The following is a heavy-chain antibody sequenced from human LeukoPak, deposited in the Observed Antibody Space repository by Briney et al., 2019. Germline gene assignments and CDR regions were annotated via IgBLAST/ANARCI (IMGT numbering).Heavy chain of an antibody. CDR1: GFTFSSYA. J-gene: IGHJ4*02. CDR3: ARYSTPLEWLFLSLDY. D-gene: IGHD3-3*01. CDR2: ISYDGSNK. V-gene: IGHV3-30*01. Sequence: GGSLRLSCAASGFTFSSYAMHWVRQAPGKGLEWVAVISYDGSNKYYADSVKGRFTISRDNSKNTLYPQMNSLRAEDTAVYYCARYSTPLEWLFLSLDYWGQGTLVTVSS.